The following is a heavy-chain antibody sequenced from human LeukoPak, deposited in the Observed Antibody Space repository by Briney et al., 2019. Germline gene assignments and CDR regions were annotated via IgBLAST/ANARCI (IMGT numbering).Heavy chain of an antibody. CDR3: ARLSCSSTSCSTYDY. CDR1: GFTFSSHW. Sequence: GGSLRLSCAASGFTFSSHWMHWVRQAPGKGLVWVSRINSDGSSTTYADSVKGRFTVPRDNAKNTLYLQMNSLRAEDTAVYYCARLSCSSTSCSTYDYWGQGTLVTVSS. CDR2: INSDGSST. J-gene: IGHJ4*02. D-gene: IGHD2-2*01. V-gene: IGHV3-74*01.